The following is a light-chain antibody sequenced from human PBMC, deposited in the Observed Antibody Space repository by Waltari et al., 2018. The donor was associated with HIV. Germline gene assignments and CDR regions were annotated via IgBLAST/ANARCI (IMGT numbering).Light chain of an antibody. CDR3: QQRESWPPVT. V-gene: IGKV3-11*01. CDR2: ETS. CDR1: QSVGRL. J-gene: IGKJ4*01. Sequence: EIVLTQSPATLSVSPGDTAILSCRASQSVGRLLAWYQQKSGQPPRLLLYETSTRAAGTPGRFNGSGSGTDFALTIIDVEPADVAVYYCQQRESWPPVTFGGGTRV.